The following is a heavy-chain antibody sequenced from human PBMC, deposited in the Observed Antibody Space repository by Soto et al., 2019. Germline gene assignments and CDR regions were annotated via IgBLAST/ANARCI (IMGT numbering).Heavy chain of an antibody. J-gene: IGHJ4*02. CDR3: ARVYSSWYSDY. CDR1: GFTFSTYG. V-gene: IGHV3-33*01. Sequence: QVQLVESGGGVGQPGRSLRLSCAASGFTFSTYGMHWVRQAPGKGLEWVAVIWYDGSNKYYADSVKGRFTISRDNSKYTLYLQMNSLRAEYTAVYYCARVYSSWYSDYWGQGTLVTVSS. D-gene: IGHD6-13*01. CDR2: IWYDGSNK.